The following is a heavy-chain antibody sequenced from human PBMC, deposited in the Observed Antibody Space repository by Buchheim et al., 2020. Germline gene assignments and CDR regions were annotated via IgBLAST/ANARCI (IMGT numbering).Heavy chain of an antibody. D-gene: IGHD5-18*01. Sequence: QLQLQESGPGLVKPSETLSLTCNVSGDSISRDNYYWGWIRQPPGKGLEWIGSMYYSGKTFYNPSLKSRVTISLDTSKNQISLKVKSVTAADTAVYYCARGYSYGYSYFDPWGQGTL. CDR3: ARGYSYGYSYFDP. CDR2: MYYSGKT. V-gene: IGHV4-39*07. CDR1: GDSISRDNYY. J-gene: IGHJ5*02.